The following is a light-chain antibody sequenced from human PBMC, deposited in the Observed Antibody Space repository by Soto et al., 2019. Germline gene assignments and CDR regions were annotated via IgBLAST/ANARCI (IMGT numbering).Light chain of an antibody. CDR3: QQSYTTPRRT. CDR1: QDIATF. J-gene: IGKJ1*01. Sequence: DIQMTQSPSTLSASVGDRVTITCRASQDIATFLNWYQHKPGRAPKLLIFTASILQSGVPSRFSGSGSGTDFTLTISSLRPEDFATYYCQQSYTTPRRTFGQGTKVDIK. CDR2: TAS. V-gene: IGKV1-39*01.